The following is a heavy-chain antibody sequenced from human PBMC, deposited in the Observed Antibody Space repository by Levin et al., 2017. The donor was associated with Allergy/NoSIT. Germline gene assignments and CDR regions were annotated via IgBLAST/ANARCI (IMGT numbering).Heavy chain of an antibody. D-gene: IGHD4-23*01. CDR2: MNPNSGNT. CDR1: GYTFTSYD. Sequence: GGSLRLSCKASGYTFTSYDINWVRQATGQGLEWMGWMNPNSGNTGYAQKFQGRVTMTRDTSISTAYMELSSLRSEDTAVYYCARDYGGNSGWFDPWGQGTLVTVSS. J-gene: IGHJ5*02. V-gene: IGHV1-8*01. CDR3: ARDYGGNSGWFDP.